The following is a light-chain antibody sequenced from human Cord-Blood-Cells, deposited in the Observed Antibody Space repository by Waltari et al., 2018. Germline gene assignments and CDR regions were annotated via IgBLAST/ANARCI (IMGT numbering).Light chain of an antibody. Sequence: QSALTQPPSASGSPGQSVTISCTGTSSDVGGYNYVSWYQQHPGKPPKLMIYEVSKRPSGVPDRFAGSKSGNTASLTVSGLQAEDEADYYCSSYAGSNNFGYVFGTGTKVTVL. V-gene: IGLV2-8*01. CDR1: SSDVGGYNY. CDR2: EVS. J-gene: IGLJ1*01. CDR3: SSYAGSNNFGYV.